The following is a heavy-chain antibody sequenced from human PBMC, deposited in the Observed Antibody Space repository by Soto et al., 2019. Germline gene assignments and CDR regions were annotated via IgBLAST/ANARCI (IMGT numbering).Heavy chain of an antibody. CDR2: IWYDGSNK. D-gene: IGHD6-19*01. CDR1: GFTFSSYG. J-gene: IGHJ4*02. CDR3: AKVGSGRYYFDY. V-gene: IGHV3-33*06. Sequence: PGGSLRLSCAASGFTFSSYGMHWVRQAPGKGLEWVAVIWYDGSNKYYADSVKGRFTISRDNSKNTLYLQMNSLRGEDTAIYYCAKVGSGRYYFDYWGQGTLVTVSS.